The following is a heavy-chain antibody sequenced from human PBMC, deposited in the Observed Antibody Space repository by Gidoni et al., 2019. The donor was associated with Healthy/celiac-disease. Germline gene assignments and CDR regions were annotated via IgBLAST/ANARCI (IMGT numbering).Heavy chain of an antibody. Sequence: QVQLVESGGGVVQPGRSLRLSCAASGFTFSSHGMHWVRQAPGKGLEWVAVIWYDGSNKYYADSVKGRFTISRDNSKNTLYLQMNSLRAEDTAVYYCARVGSQWLVGGGFDYWGQGTLVTVSS. J-gene: IGHJ4*02. CDR3: ARVGSQWLVGGGFDY. D-gene: IGHD6-19*01. CDR1: GFTFSSHG. CDR2: IWYDGSNK. V-gene: IGHV3-33*01.